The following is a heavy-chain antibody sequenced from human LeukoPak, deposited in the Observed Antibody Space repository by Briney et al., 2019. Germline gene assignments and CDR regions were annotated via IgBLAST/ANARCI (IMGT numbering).Heavy chain of an antibody. CDR3: ASYYGSGSYYSH. D-gene: IGHD3-10*01. J-gene: IGHJ4*02. V-gene: IGHV4-34*01. CDR2: INHSGST. CDR1: GGSFSGYY. Sequence: PSETLSLTCAVYGGSFSGYYWSWIRQPPGKGLEWIGEINHSGSTNYNPSLKSRVTISVDTSKNQFSLKLSSVTAADAAVYYCASYYGSGSYYSHWGQGTLVTVSS.